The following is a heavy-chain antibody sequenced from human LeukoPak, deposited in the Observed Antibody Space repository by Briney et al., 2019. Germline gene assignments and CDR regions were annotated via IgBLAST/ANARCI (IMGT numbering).Heavy chain of an antibody. V-gene: IGHV4-59*01. CDR2: IYYSGTT. Sequence: SETLSLTCAVYGGSFSGYYWSWIRQPPGKGLEWIGYIYYSGTTNYNPSLKSRVTISVDTSKNQFSLKLSSVTAADTAVYYCARDRVRGNSNPFFDYWGQGTLVTVSS. CDR3: ARDRVRGNSNPFFDY. D-gene: IGHD4-11*01. CDR1: GGSFSGYY. J-gene: IGHJ4*02.